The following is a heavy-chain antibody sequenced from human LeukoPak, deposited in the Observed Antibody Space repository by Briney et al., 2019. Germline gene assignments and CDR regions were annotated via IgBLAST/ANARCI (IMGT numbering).Heavy chain of an antibody. CDR3: ARGQTPYYDSSGFSFFDY. D-gene: IGHD3-22*01. Sequence: NWVRQHPGKGLEWIGYIYYSGSTYYNPSLKSRVTISVDTSKNQFSLKLSSVTAADTAVYYCARGQTPYYDSSGFSFFDYWGQGTLVTVSS. CDR2: IYYSGST. J-gene: IGHJ4*02. V-gene: IGHV4-31*02.